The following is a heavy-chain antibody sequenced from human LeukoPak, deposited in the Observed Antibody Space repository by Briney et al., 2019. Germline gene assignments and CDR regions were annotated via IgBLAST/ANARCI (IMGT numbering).Heavy chain of an antibody. CDR3: ARKGLRYFDWLLLGYFDY. V-gene: IGHV4-34*01. J-gene: IGHJ4*02. CDR2: INHSGST. Sequence: SETLSLTCAVYGGSFSGYYWSWIRKPPGKGLEWIGEINHSGSTNYNPSLKSRVTISVDTSKNQFSLKLSSVTAADTAVYYCARKGLRYFDWLLLGYFDYWGQGTLVTVSS. CDR1: GGSFSGYY. D-gene: IGHD3-9*01.